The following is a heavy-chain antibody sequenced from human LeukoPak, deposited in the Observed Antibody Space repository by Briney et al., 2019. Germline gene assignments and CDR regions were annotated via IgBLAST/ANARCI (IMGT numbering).Heavy chain of an antibody. CDR1: GGSFSGYY. CDR2: INHSGST. V-gene: IGHV4-34*01. CDR3: ARGGIAARSPYLGY. Sequence: SETLSLTCAVYGGSFSGYYWSWIRQPPGKGLEWIGEINHSGSTNYNPSLKSRVTISVDTSKNQFSLKLSSVTAADTAVYYCARGGIAARSPYLGYGGQGTLVTVSS. D-gene: IGHD6-6*01. J-gene: IGHJ4*02.